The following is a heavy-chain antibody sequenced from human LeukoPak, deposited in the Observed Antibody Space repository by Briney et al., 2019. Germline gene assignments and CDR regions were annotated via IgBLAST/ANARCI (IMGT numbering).Heavy chain of an antibody. J-gene: IGHJ4*02. CDR2: INHSGST. D-gene: IGHD2-21*02. CDR1: GGSFSGYY. V-gene: IGHV4-34*01. CDR3: ARGTGVTIDY. Sequence: SETLSLTCAVYGGSFSGYYWSWIRQPPGKGLEWIGEINHSGSTNYNPSLKSRVTISVDTSKNQFSLKLSSVAAADTAVYYCARGTGVTIDYWGQGTLVTVSS.